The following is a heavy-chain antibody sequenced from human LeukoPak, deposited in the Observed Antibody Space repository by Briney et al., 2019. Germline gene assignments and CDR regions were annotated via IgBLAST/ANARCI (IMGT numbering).Heavy chain of an antibody. CDR3: ARVDDSRDFDY. V-gene: IGHV4-39*01. CDR2: IYYSGST. D-gene: IGHD3-16*01. CDR1: GGSISSSSYY. Sequence: SETLSPTCTVSGGSISSSSYYRGWIRQPPGKGLEWIGSIYYSGSTYYNPSLKSRVTISVDTSKNQFSLKLSSVTAADTAVYYCARVDDSRDFDYWGQGTLVTVSS. J-gene: IGHJ4*02.